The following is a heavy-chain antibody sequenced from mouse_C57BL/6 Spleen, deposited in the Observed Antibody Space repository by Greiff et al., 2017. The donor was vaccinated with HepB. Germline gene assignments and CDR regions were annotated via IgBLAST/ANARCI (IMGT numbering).Heavy chain of an antibody. CDR2: INPNNGGT. CDR3: AREDGSFFDY. D-gene: IGHD2-3*01. Sequence: EVQLQQSGPELVKPGASVKISCKASGYTFTDYYMNWVKQSHGKSLEWIGDINPNNGGTSYNQKFKGKATLTVEKSSSTAYMELRSLTSEDSAGYYCAREDGSFFDYWGQGTTLTVSS. J-gene: IGHJ2*01. V-gene: IGHV1-26*01. CDR1: GYTFTDYY.